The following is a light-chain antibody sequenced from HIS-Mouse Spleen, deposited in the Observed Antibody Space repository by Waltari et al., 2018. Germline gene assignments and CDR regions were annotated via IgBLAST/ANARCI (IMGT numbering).Light chain of an antibody. CDR2: YKSDSDK. CDR3: MIWHSSAVV. CDR1: SGINVGTYR. V-gene: IGLV5-45*02. Sequence: QAVLTQPSSLSASPGASASLTCTLRSGINVGTYRIYWYQQKPGSPPQYLLRYKSDSDKQQGPWVPSRFSGSKDASANAGILLISGLQSEDEADYYCMIWHSSAVVFGGGTKLTVL. J-gene: IGLJ2*01.